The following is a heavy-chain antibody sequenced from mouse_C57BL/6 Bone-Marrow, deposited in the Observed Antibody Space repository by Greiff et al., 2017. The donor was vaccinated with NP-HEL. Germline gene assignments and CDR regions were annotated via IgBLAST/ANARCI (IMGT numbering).Heavy chain of an antibody. CDR2: IDPETGGT. D-gene: IGHD2-3*01. CDR3: TRRGDGYPYYYAMDY. Sequence: QVQLQQSGAELVRPGASVTLSCKASGYTFTDYEMHWVKQTPVHGLEWIGAIDPETGGTASNQKFKGKAILTADKSSSTAYMELRSLTSEDSAVYYCTRRGDGYPYYYAMDYWGQGTSVTVSS. CDR1: GYTFTDYE. V-gene: IGHV1-15*01. J-gene: IGHJ4*01.